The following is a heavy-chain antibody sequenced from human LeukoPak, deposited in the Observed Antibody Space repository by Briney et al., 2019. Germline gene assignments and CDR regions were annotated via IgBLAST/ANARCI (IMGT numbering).Heavy chain of an antibody. D-gene: IGHD3-22*01. CDR3: ARDYYDSSGYYSLFGY. CDR2: IYYSGST. J-gene: IGHJ4*02. V-gene: IGHV4-59*01. Sequence: SETLSLTCTVSGGSISSYYWSSIRQPPGKGLEWIGYIYYSGSTNYNPSLKSRVTISVDTSKNQFSLKLSSVTAADTAVYYCARDYYDSSGYYSLFGYWGQGTLVTVSS. CDR1: GGSISSYY.